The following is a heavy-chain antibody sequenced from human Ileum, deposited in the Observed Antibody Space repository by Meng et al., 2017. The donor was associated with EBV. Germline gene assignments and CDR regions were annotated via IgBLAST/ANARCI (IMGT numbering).Heavy chain of an antibody. V-gene: IGHV4-34*01. CDR3: ARCYDSSGYYELNHFDH. CDR1: GETHSGYF. J-gene: IGHJ4*02. Sequence: QVQSQLGCAVPVEPVETLFLPCTVSGETHSGYFWNWVRQPPGKGLGWIGEITRGGSTNYSASHKSRVNILVDTSKNQLSMKMNSMTAADTAVYYCARCYDSSGYYELNHFDHWGQGTLVTVSS. CDR2: ITRGGST. D-gene: IGHD3-22*01.